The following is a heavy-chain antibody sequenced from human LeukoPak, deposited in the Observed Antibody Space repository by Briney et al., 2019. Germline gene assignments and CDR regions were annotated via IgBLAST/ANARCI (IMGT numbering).Heavy chain of an antibody. CDR2: INPNSGGT. Sequence: ASVKVSCKASGYTFTGYYMHWVRQAPGQGLEWMGWINPNSGGTNYAQKFQGRVTMTRDTSISTAYMELSRLRSDDTAVYYCARDPEIDYNKLRYFDWDYYYGMDVWGQGTTVTVSS. CDR1: GYTFTGYY. D-gene: IGHD3-9*01. V-gene: IGHV1-2*02. CDR3: ARDPEIDYNKLRYFDWDYYYGMDV. J-gene: IGHJ6*02.